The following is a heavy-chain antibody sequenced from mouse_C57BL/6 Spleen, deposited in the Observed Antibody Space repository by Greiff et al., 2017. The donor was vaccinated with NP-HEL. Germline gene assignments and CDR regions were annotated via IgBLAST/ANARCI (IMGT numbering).Heavy chain of an antibody. Sequence: EVQLQQSGPELVKPGASVKLSCKASGYTFTDYYMNWVKQSHGKSLEWIGDINPNNGGTSYNQKFKGKATLTVDKSSSTAYMELRSLTSEDSAVYYCALIYAVVDAMDYWGQGTSVTVSS. J-gene: IGHJ4*01. D-gene: IGHD1-1*01. V-gene: IGHV1-26*01. CDR3: ALIYAVVDAMDY. CDR2: INPNNGGT. CDR1: GYTFTDYY.